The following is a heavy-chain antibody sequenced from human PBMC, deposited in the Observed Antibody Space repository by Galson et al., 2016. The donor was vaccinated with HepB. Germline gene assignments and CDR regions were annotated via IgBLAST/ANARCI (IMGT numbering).Heavy chain of an antibody. J-gene: IGHJ1*01. CDR1: GFTFSSYA. CDR2: ISYDGTRK. D-gene: IGHD1-26*01. CDR3: ARDRNSGSFYAYCQH. V-gene: IGHV3-30*04. Sequence: SLRLSCAASGFTFSSYAMHWVRQAPGKGLEWVAVISYDGTRKHYADSVKGRFTISRDDSKNTLYLQMNSLRAEDTAVYYCARDRNSGSFYAYCQHWGQGTLVTVSS.